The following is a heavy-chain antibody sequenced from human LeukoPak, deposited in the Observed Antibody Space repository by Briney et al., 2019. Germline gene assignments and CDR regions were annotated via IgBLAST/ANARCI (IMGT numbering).Heavy chain of an antibody. CDR1: GFTFSSYA. V-gene: IGHV3-23*01. J-gene: IGHJ6*04. Sequence: GGSLRLSCAASGFTFSSYAMSWVRQAPGKGLEWVSAISGSGGSTYYADSVKGRFTISRDNSKNTLYLQMNSLRAEDTAVYYCAKDRVLRYFDWLPDYYYYGMDVWGKGTTVTVPS. D-gene: IGHD3-9*01. CDR2: ISGSGGST. CDR3: AKDRVLRYFDWLPDYYYYGMDV.